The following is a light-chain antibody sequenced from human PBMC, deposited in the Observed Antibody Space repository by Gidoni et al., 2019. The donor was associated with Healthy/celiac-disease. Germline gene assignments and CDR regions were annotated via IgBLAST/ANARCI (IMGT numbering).Light chain of an antibody. CDR3: QQRSNWPPEVT. CDR2: DAS. Sequence: EIVLTQSPATLSLSPGERATLSCRASQSVSSYLAWYQQKPGQAPRLLIYDASTRATGIPARFSGSGSGTAFTLTLSSLEPEDFAVYYCQQRSNWPPEVTFGPGTKVDIK. J-gene: IGKJ3*01. V-gene: IGKV3-11*01. CDR1: QSVSSY.